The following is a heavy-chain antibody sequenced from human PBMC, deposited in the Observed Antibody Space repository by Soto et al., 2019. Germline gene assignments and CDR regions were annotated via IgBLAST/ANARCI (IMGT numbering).Heavy chain of an antibody. Sequence: PGGSLRLSCSASGFTFATYAMGWVRQAPGKGLEWVSAISATGISTHYADSVKGRVTISRDNSANTLSLEMSSLTAEDTAVYYCARDKDTSSWTSFDCWGHGNLVTVS. D-gene: IGHD1-1*01. CDR2: ISATGIST. CDR3: ARDKDTSSWTSFDC. CDR1: GFTFATYA. J-gene: IGHJ4*01. V-gene: IGHV3-23*01.